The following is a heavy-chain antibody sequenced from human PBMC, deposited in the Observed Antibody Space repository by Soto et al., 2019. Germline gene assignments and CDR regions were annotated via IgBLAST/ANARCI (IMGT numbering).Heavy chain of an antibody. D-gene: IGHD3-10*01. J-gene: IGHJ6*03. CDR1: GGSISSGGYY. Sequence: QVQLQESGPGLVKPSQTLSLTCTVSGGSISSGGYYWSWIRQHPGKGLEWIGYIYYSGSTYYNPSLKSRVTIPVDTSKNQFSLKLSSVTAADTAVYYCARGSGSYYDYYYYYMDVWGKGTTVTVSS. CDR2: IYYSGST. CDR3: ARGSGSYYDYYYYYMDV. V-gene: IGHV4-31*03.